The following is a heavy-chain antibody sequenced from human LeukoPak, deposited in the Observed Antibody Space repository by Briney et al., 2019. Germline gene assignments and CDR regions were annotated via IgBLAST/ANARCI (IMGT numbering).Heavy chain of an antibody. CDR2: TNSDGGRT. V-gene: IGHV3-74*01. CDR1: GFTLDGYW. J-gene: IGHJ4*02. Sequence: PGGALTLPCAASGFTLDGYWMHWVRQAAGKGLAGVSRTNSDGGRTLYADSVKGRFTVSRDNAKNTLYLQMNSLRAEDTAVYYCARVGAIVARLPLFDYWGERTVVPVSS. CDR3: ARVGAIVARLPLFDY. D-gene: IGHD5-12*01.